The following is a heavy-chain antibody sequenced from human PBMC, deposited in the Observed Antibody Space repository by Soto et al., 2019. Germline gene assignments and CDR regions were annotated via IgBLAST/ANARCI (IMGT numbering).Heavy chain of an antibody. V-gene: IGHV3-21*01. J-gene: IGHJ4*02. Sequence: GGSLRLSCAASGFTFSRYSMNWVRQALGKGLEWVSSISSTTNYIYYADSMKGRFTVSRDNAKNSVYLDMNSLSAEDTAVYYCARESEDLTSNFDYWGKGTLVTVAS. CDR1: GFTFSRYS. CDR3: ARESEDLTSNFDY. CDR2: ISSTTNYI.